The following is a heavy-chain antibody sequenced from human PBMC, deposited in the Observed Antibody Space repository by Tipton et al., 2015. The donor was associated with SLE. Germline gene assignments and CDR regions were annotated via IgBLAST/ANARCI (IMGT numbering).Heavy chain of an antibody. J-gene: IGHJ3*02. CDR3: ATSDYGDYVPYAFDI. CDR1: GGSFSGYY. V-gene: IGHV4-34*01. CDR2: INHSGST. D-gene: IGHD4-17*01. Sequence: LSLTCAVYGGSFSGYYWSWIRQPPGKGLEWIGEINHSGSTNYNPSLKSRVTISVDTSKNQFSLKLSSVTAADTAVYYCATSDYGDYVPYAFDIWGQGTMVTVSS.